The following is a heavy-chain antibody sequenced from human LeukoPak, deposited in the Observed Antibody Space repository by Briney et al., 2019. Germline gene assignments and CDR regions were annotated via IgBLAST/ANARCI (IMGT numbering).Heavy chain of an antibody. CDR1: GGSISSYY. CDR3: ARGRYYYDSSGYFDY. CDR2: IYYSGST. J-gene: IGHJ4*02. V-gene: IGHV4-59*01. Sequence: PSETLSLTCTVSGGSISSYYWSWIRQPPGKGLEWIGYIYYSGSTNYNPSLKSRVTISVDTSKNQFSLKLSSVTAADTAVYYCARGRYYYDSSGYFDYWDQGTLVTVSS. D-gene: IGHD3-22*01.